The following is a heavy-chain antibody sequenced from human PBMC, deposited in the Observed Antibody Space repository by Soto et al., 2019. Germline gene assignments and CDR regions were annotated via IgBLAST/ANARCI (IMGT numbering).Heavy chain of an antibody. V-gene: IGHV4-39*07. J-gene: IGHJ4*02. CDR3: AREYGTTAMAYFDY. D-gene: IGHD5-18*01. CDR2: IYNSGRT. Sequence: PSETLSLTCTVSGGSISSNIYHWGWIRQPPGKGLEWIGRIYNSGRTYYNASLKSRVTISVDTSKNQFSLKLSSVTAADTAVYYCAREYGTTAMAYFDYWGQGTLVTVSS. CDR1: GGSISSNIYH.